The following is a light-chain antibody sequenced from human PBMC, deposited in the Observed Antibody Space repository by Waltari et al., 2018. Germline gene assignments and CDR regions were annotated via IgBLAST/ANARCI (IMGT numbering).Light chain of an antibody. CDR3: QSSDSSGSYVL. CDR2: KDS. J-gene: IGLJ3*02. Sequence: SYGLTQAPSVSVSPGQTARITCSGDTLPKDYDYWYQQKPGQAPVLVIYKDSERPSGIPERFSGSRAGTTVALTINGVQAEDEAEYYCQSSDSSGSYVLFGGGTKLTVL. CDR1: TLPKDY. V-gene: IGLV3-25*03.